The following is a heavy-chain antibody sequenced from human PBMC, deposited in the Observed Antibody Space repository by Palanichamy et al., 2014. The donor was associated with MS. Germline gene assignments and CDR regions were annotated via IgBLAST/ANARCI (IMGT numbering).Heavy chain of an antibody. D-gene: IGHD1-1*01. J-gene: IGHJ4*02. Sequence: DSVKGRFSISRDNSKNTLYLQMNTLGAEDTATYYCARQLAIDYRGQGALVTVSS. CDR3: ARQLAIDY. V-gene: IGHV3-23*01.